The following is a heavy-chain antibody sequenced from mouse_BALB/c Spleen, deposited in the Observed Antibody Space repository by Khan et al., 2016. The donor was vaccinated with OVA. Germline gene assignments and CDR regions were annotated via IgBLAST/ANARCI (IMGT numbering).Heavy chain of an antibody. CDR2: IYPGDGDT. V-gene: IGHV1-87*01. Sequence: QVQLQQSGAELARPGASVKLSCKASGYTFTSYWMQWVKQRPGQGLEWIGAIYPGDGDTRYTQKFKGKATLTADKSSSTAYMQLSSLASEDSAVYYCARDWDWAMDYWGQGTSVTVSS. CDR1: GYTFTSYW. J-gene: IGHJ4*01. CDR3: ARDWDWAMDY. D-gene: IGHD4-1*01.